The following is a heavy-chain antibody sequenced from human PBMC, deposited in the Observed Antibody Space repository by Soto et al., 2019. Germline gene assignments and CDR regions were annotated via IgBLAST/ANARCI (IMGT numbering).Heavy chain of an antibody. V-gene: IGHV1-69*13. CDR3: ARDYGVAVAGTGYYYYGMDV. Sequence: GASVKVSCKASGGTFSSYAISWVRQAPGQGLEWMGGIIPIFGTANYARKFQGRVTITADESTSTAYMELSSLRSEDTAVYYCARDYGVAVAGTGYYYYGMDVWGQGTTVTVS. CDR1: GGTFSSYA. J-gene: IGHJ6*02. D-gene: IGHD6-19*01. CDR2: IIPIFGTA.